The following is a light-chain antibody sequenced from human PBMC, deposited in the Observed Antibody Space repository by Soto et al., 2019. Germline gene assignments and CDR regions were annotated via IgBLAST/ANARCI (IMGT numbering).Light chain of an antibody. Sequence: QSALTQPRSVSGSPGQSVTISCAGTSSDVGAYDFVSWFQQYPGKAPKLMIYDVSKRPSGVPDRFSGSKSDNTASLTISGLQAEDEADYYCCSYAGAYSLYVFGSGTKVTVL. V-gene: IGLV2-11*01. CDR1: SSDVGAYDF. CDR2: DVS. J-gene: IGLJ1*01. CDR3: CSYAGAYSLYV.